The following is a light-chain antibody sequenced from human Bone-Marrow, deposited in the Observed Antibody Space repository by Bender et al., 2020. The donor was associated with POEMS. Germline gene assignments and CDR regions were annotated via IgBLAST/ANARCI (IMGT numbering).Light chain of an antibody. CDR2: DVS. V-gene: IGLV2-14*01. J-gene: IGLJ2*01. Sequence: QSALTQPASVSGSPGQSITISCTGTSSDIGAFDYVSWYQQHPGKAPKLMIYDVSNRPSGVSNRFSGSKSGNTASLTISGLQAEDEADYYCCSYAGSNTGVFGGGTKLTVL. CDR1: SSDIGAFDY. CDR3: CSYAGSNTGV.